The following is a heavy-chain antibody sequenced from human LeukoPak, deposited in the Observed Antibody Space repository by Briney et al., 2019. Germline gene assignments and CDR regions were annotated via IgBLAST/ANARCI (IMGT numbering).Heavy chain of an antibody. D-gene: IGHD5-18*01. CDR2: IGNTET. V-gene: IGHV3-23*01. CDR1: GFPFETNA. CDR3: AKDWIQFNRVFDCFDS. Sequence: GGSLRLSCATSGFPFETNAMSWVRQAPGKGLEWVATIGNTETFYADSVTGRFTISRDNSKNTVNLQMNRLRVEDTAIYYCAKDWIQFNRVFDCFDSWGQGTLVTASS. J-gene: IGHJ4*02.